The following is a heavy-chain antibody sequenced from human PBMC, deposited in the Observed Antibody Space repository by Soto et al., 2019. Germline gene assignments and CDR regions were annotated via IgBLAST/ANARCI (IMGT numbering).Heavy chain of an antibody. CDR3: ASHGSAGSGVFDH. CDR1: SGSVISTDYY. V-gene: IGHV4-31*03. CDR2: IYHSGSA. Sequence: QVRLQESGPGLVKPSQTLSLACTVSSGSVISTDYYWTWIRQYPGKNLEWIGNIYHSGSASYNPSPKSRLTLSVDKSKNQFFLKLDSVTAADTAVYYCASHGSAGSGVFDHWGQGTLVTVSS. J-gene: IGHJ4*02. D-gene: IGHD5-12*01.